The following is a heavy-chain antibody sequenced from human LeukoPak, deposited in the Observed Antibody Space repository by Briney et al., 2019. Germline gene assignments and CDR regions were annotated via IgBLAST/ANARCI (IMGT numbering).Heavy chain of an antibody. D-gene: IGHD6-19*01. Sequence: GGSLRLSCAASGFTVSSNYMSWVRQAPGKGLEWVSVIYSGGSTYYADSVKGRFTISGDNSKNTLYLQMNSLRAEDTAVYYCARDWQWLVRPYYYYGMDVWGQGTTVTVSS. CDR1: GFTVSSNY. V-gene: IGHV3-66*01. CDR3: ARDWQWLVRPYYYYGMDV. J-gene: IGHJ6*02. CDR2: IYSGGST.